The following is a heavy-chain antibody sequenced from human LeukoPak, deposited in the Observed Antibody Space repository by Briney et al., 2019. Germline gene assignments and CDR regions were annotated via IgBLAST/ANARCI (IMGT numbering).Heavy chain of an antibody. CDR3: ASGIAAAGNLDDAFDI. D-gene: IGHD6-13*01. J-gene: IGHJ3*02. CDR2: IKQDGSEK. V-gene: IGHV3-7*01. CDR1: GFTFSSYW. Sequence: GGSPRLSCAASGFTFSSYWMSWVRQAPGKGLEWVANIKQDGSEKYYVNSVKGRFTISRDNAKNSLYLQMNSLRAEDTAVYYCASGIAAAGNLDDAFDIWGQGTMVTVSS.